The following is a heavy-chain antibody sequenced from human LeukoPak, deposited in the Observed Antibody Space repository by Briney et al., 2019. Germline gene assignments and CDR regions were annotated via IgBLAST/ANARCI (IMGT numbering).Heavy chain of an antibody. J-gene: IGHJ4*02. CDR1: GFTFSTYG. CDR2: IRYDGSNK. D-gene: IGHD5-12*01. CDR3: AKVNKGGYDSFDY. Sequence: GGALRVSCAPSGFTFSTYGLHWVRPAPGKGREWVAFIRYDGSNKYYADSVKCRFTISRDNSKNTLYLQMNSLRPEDTAVYYCAKVNKGGYDSFDYWGQGTLVTVSS. V-gene: IGHV3-30*02.